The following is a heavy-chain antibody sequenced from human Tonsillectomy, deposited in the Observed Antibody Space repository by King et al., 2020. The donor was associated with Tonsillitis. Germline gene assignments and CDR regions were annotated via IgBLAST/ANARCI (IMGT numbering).Heavy chain of an antibody. CDR2: MNPNSGNT. CDR3: ARGSSRSFDL. Sequence: QMQLVQSGAEVKKPGASVKVSCKAAGYTFTTAEIHWVRQAPGQGLEWMGWMNPNSGNTGYVQKFRGRVTMTRAPSITTAYMELSSLRSADTAVYYCARGSSRSFDLWGQGTLVTVST. D-gene: IGHD6-13*01. V-gene: IGHV1-8*01. CDR1: GYTFTTAE. J-gene: IGHJ4*02.